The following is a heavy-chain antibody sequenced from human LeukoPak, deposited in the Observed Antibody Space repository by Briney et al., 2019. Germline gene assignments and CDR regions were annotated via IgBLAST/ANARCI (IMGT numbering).Heavy chain of an antibody. CDR3: ATVLLWFGDGYFFDY. D-gene: IGHD3-10*01. V-gene: IGHV5-51*01. CDR1: GYSSSSYW. CDR2: IYPGDSDT. J-gene: IGHJ4*02. Sequence: GESLKISCRGSGYSSSSYWIAWVRQMPGKGLEWMGIIYPGDSDTRYSPSFQGQVTISADKSISTAYLQWSSLKASDTAMYYCATVLLWFGDGYFFDYWGQGTLVTVSS.